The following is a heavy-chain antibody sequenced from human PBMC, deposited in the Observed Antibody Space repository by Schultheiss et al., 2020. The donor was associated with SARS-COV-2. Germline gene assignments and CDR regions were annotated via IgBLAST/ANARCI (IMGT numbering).Heavy chain of an antibody. J-gene: IGHJ4*02. D-gene: IGHD6-6*01. CDR1: GYTFTSYG. Sequence: ASVKVSCKASGYTFTSYGISWVRQAPGQGLEWMGWISAYNGNTNYAQKLQGRVTMTTDTSTTTAYMELSSLRSEDTAVYYCARDRGAARSFDYWGQGTLVTVSS. CDR2: ISAYNGNT. CDR3: ARDRGAARSFDY. V-gene: IGHV1-18*01.